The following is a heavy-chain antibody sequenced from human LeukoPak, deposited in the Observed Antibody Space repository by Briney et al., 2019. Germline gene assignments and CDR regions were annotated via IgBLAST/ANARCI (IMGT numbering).Heavy chain of an antibody. CDR2: LSSSSRHI. D-gene: IGHD4-17*01. J-gene: IGHJ1*01. V-gene: IGHV3-21*04. CDR1: GFTLNSYS. Sequence: PGGSLRLSCAASGFTLNSYSMNRVRPAPGKGLGWGSSLSSSSRHIYYADSVKGRFTIFRDDAKNSLFLQMDSLRVEDTAMYYCVRDFSTVTTAYLHHWGQGTLLTVSS. CDR3: VRDFSTVTTAYLHH.